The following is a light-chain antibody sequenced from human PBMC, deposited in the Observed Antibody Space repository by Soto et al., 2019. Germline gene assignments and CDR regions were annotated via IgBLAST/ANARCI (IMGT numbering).Light chain of an antibody. Sequence: EIVMTQSPATLSVSPGERATLSCRPSQSVSSNLAWYQQKPGQAPRLLIYGASNRETEIPDRFSGRGAGTECTRPISRLEPEDFAVYYCQQYGSSTHTFGQGTRLEIK. J-gene: IGKJ5*01. CDR1: QSVSSN. V-gene: IGKV3-20*01. CDR2: GAS. CDR3: QQYGSSTHT.